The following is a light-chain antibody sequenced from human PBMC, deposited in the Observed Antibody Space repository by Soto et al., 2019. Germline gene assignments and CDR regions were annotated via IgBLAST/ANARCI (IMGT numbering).Light chain of an antibody. J-gene: IGLJ2*01. V-gene: IGLV2-23*01. CDR1: SSDLGSYNL. CDR2: EGS. Sequence: QSALTQPASVSGSPGQSITISCTGTSSDLGSYNLVSWYQQHPGKAPKLMIYEGSKRPSGVSNRFSGSKSGNTASLTISGLQAEDEAHYYCCSYAGSSTLVFGGGTKLTVL. CDR3: CSYAGSSTLV.